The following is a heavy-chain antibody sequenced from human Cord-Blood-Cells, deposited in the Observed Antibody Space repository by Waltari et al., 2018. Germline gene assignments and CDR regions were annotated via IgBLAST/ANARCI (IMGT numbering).Heavy chain of an antibody. CDR3: ARPRGYSSLNWFDP. Sequence: QVQLVQSGAEVKKPGASVKVSCKASGYTFPSYDINWVRQATGKGLEWKGWKNPNSGNTGYGSKFQDRVTTTRNTSRSTAYMERGSLRTEDTAVYYCARPRGYSSLNWFDPWGQGTLVTVSS. D-gene: IGHD6-13*01. CDR1: GYTFPSYD. V-gene: IGHV1-8*01. CDR2: KNPNSGNT. J-gene: IGHJ5*02.